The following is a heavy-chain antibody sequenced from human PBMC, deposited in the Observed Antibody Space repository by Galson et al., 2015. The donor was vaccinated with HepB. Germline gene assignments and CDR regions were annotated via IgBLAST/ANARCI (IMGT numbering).Heavy chain of an antibody. Sequence: SLRLSCAASGFTFSSYSMNWVRQAPGKGLEWVSSISSSSSYIYYADSVKGRFTISRDNAKNSLYLQMNSLRAEDTAVYYCARISWDDALRFLEWFPYTGGRDYYYGMDVWGQGTTVTVSS. D-gene: IGHD3-3*01. V-gene: IGHV3-21*01. CDR1: GFTFSSYS. J-gene: IGHJ6*02. CDR3: ARISWDDALRFLEWFPYTGGRDYYYGMDV. CDR2: ISSSSSYI.